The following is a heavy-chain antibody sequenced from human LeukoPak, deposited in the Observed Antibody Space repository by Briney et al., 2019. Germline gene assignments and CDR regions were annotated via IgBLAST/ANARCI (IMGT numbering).Heavy chain of an antibody. CDR2: IESGGST. Sequence: GSLRLSCAASGFTVSSKYMNWVRQAPGKGLEWVSVIESGGSTYYADSVKGRFTISRDNSKNTLYLQMNSLRAEDTAVYYCAREYYDFWSGYRSEHFDYWGQGTLVTVSS. D-gene: IGHD3-3*01. J-gene: IGHJ4*02. CDR1: GFTVSSKY. CDR3: AREYYDFWSGYRSEHFDY. V-gene: IGHV3-53*05.